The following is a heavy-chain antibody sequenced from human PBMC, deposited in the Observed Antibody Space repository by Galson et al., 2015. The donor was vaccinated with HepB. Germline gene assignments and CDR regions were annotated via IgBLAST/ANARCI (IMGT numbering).Heavy chain of an antibody. J-gene: IGHJ3*02. CDR2: ISFDESNK. Sequence: SLRLSCAASGFTFSSYAIHWVRQAPGKGLEWVAVISFDESNKYYADSVKGRFTISRDNSKNTLYLQMNSLRAEDTAVYYCAKKTGWHYDSSGPHDAFDIWGQGTMVTVSS. CDR3: AKKTGWHYDSSGPHDAFDI. CDR1: GFTFSSYA. V-gene: IGHV3-30-3*02. D-gene: IGHD3-22*01.